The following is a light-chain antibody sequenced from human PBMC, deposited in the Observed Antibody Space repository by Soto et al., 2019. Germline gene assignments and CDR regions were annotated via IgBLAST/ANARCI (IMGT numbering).Light chain of an antibody. CDR2: GNS. J-gene: IGLJ2*01. Sequence: QSVLTQPPSVSGGPGQRGTISCTGSSSNIGAGYDVHWYQQLPGTAPKLLIYGNSNRPSGVPDRFSGSKSGTSASLAITGLQAEDEADYYCQSYDSSLSGPVVFGGGTKLTVL. CDR3: QSYDSSLSGPVV. CDR1: SSNIGAGYD. V-gene: IGLV1-40*01.